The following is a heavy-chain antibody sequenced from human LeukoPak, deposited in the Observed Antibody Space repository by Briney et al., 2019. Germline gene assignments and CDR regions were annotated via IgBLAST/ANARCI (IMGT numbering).Heavy chain of an antibody. V-gene: IGHV4-39*07. CDR3: AKDDAWGRYKH. Sequence: SETLSPTCTVSGGSISSSSYYWGWIRQPPGKGLECIGSIYYSGSTYYNPSLKSRVTISVDTSKNQFSLKLSSVTAADTAVYYCAKDDAWGRYKHWGQGTLVTVSS. CDR1: GGSISSSSYY. J-gene: IGHJ1*01. CDR2: IYYSGST. D-gene: IGHD3-16*01.